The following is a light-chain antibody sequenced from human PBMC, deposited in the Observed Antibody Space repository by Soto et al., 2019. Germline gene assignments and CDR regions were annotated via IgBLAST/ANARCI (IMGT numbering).Light chain of an antibody. CDR3: QQRSNWPPIT. Sequence: EIVMTQSPATLSVSPGERATLSCRASQYIGSNLAWYQQKPGQAPRLLISGASTRATGIPARFSGGGSGTEFTLTISSLQSEDFAVYYCQQRSNWPPITFGHGTRLEIK. J-gene: IGKJ5*01. CDR2: GAS. V-gene: IGKV3-15*01. CDR1: QYIGSN.